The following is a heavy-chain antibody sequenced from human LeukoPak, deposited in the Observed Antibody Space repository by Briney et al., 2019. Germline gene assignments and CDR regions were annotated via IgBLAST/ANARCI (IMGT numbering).Heavy chain of an antibody. V-gene: IGHV3-23*01. CDR2: IRPSGDNT. Sequence: GGPLRLSCAASGFTFSSYGMPWVRQAPGRGLDWVSSIRPSGDNTYYGDSVKGRFTISRDNSKNTLYLQMNSLRAEDTAVYYCAKSGLNRFDYWGQGTLVTVSS. J-gene: IGHJ4*02. CDR3: AKSGLNRFDY. D-gene: IGHD2-15*01. CDR1: GFTFSSYG.